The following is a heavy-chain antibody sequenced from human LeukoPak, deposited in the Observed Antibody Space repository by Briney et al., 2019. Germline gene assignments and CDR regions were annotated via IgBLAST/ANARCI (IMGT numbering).Heavy chain of an antibody. J-gene: IGHJ3*02. V-gene: IGHV5-10-1*01. D-gene: IGHD2-2*01. CDR3: ARHRCSSTSCRTGTDAFDI. CDR2: IDPSDSYT. CDR1: GYSFTSYR. Sequence: GESLRISCKGSGYSFTSYRISWVRQMPGKGLEWMGRIDPSDSYTNYSPSFQGHVTISADKSISTAYLQWSSLKASDTAMYYCARHRCSSTSCRTGTDAFDIWGQGTMVTVSS.